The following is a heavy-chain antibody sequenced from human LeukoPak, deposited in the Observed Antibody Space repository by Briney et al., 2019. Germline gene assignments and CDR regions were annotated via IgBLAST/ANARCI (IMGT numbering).Heavy chain of an antibody. V-gene: IGHV3-21*01. CDR1: GFTFSSYS. CDR3: ARDTGYSYGYDY. CDR2: ISSSSSYI. J-gene: IGHJ4*02. Sequence: GGSLXLSCAASGFTFSSYSMNWVRQAPGEGREWVSSISSSSSYIYYADSVKGRFTISRDNAKNSLSLQMNSLRAEDTAVYYCARDTGYSYGYDYWGQGTLVTVSS. D-gene: IGHD5-18*01.